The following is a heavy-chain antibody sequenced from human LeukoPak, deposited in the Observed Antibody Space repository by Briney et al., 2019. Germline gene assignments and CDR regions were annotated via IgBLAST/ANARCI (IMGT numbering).Heavy chain of an antibody. J-gene: IGHJ4*02. CDR3: ARAPNYGDYGGQ. Sequence: GGSLRLSCAASGFTVSNNYMSWVRQAPGKGLEWVSLIYGGGTTYYANSVKGRFTISSDSSKNTLYLQMNSLRAEDTAVYYCARAPNYGDYGGQWGRGTLVTVSS. V-gene: IGHV3-53*01. CDR1: GFTVSNNY. D-gene: IGHD4-17*01. CDR2: IYGGGTT.